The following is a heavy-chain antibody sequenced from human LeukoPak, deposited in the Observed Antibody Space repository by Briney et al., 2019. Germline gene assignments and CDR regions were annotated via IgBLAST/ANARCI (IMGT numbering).Heavy chain of an antibody. J-gene: IGHJ4*02. CDR2: IRYDGSNK. Sequence: GGSLRLSCAASGFTFSSYGMHWVRQVPGKGLEWVAFIRYDGSNKYHADSVKGRFTIPRDNSKNTLYLQMNSLRTEDTAVYYCAKVNTIFGVVIHFDYWGQGTLVTVSS. D-gene: IGHD3-3*01. CDR1: GFTFSSYG. V-gene: IGHV3-30*02. CDR3: AKVNTIFGVVIHFDY.